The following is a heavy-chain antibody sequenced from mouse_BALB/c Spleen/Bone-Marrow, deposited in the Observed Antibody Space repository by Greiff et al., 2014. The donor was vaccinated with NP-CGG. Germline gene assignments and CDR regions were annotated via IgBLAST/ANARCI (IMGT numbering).Heavy chain of an antibody. CDR1: GYTFSSYW. CDR2: ILPGSGST. CDR3: ASWDGYWYFDD. D-gene: IGHD2-3*01. J-gene: IGHJ1*01. Sequence: VQLQQSGAELMKPGASVKISCKASGYTFSSYWIEWVKQRPGHGLEWIGEILPGSGSTNYNEKFKGKATFTADTSSNTAYMQLSSLTSEDSAVYYCASWDGYWYFDDWGEGTTVTVSS. V-gene: IGHV1-9*01.